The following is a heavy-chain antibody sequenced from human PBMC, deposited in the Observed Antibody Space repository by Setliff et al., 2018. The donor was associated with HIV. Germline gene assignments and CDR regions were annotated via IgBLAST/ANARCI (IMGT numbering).Heavy chain of an antibody. Sequence: ASVKVSCKISGYTLTELSIHWVRQAPGKGLEWMANFDPEDGETFYAQKFQGRLTMTEDTSTDTAYIELSSLRSDDTAMYYCATDPGYSSTWYSESFQHWGQGTVVTVSS. CDR3: ATDPGYSSTWYSESFQH. D-gene: IGHD6-13*01. J-gene: IGHJ1*01. CDR1: GYTLTELS. CDR2: FDPEDGET. V-gene: IGHV1-24*01.